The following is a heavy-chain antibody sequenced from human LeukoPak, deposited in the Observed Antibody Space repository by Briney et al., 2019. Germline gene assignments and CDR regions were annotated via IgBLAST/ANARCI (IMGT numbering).Heavy chain of an antibody. CDR2: IVVGGGNT. CDR1: GFTFTSSA. J-gene: IGHJ6*04. Sequence: SVKVSCKASGFTFTSSAVQWVRQARGQRLEWIGWIVVGGGNTNYAQKFQERVTITRDMSTSTAYMELSSLRSEDTAVYYCAADPYYYYGMDVWGKGTTVTVSS. V-gene: IGHV1-58*01. CDR3: AADPYYYYGMDV.